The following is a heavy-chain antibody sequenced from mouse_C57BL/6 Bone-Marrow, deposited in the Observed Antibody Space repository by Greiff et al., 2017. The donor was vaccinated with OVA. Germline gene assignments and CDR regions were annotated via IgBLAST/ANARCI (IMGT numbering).Heavy chain of an antibody. V-gene: IGHV6-3*01. CDR2: IRLKSDNYAT. Sequence: EVKVVESGGGLVQPGGSMKLSCVASGFTFSNYWMNWVRQSPEKGLEWVAQIRLKSDNYATHYAESVKGRFTISRDDSKSSVYLQMNNLRAEDTGIYYCPTSYYGNYERVWFAYWGQGTTLTVSS. CDR1: GFTFSNYW. CDR3: PTSYYGNYERVWFAY. D-gene: IGHD2-1*01. J-gene: IGHJ2*01.